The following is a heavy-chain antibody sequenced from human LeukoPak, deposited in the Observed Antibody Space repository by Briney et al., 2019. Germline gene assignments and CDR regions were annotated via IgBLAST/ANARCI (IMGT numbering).Heavy chain of an antibody. Sequence: SETLSLTCAVYGGSFSGYYWSWIRQPPGKGLEWIGEINHSGSTNYNPSLESRVTISVDTSKNQFSLKLSSVTAADTAVYYCARGFPRYYGSGSSVYFDYWGQGTLVTVSS. D-gene: IGHD3-10*01. CDR3: ARGFPRYYGSGSSVYFDY. V-gene: IGHV4-34*01. CDR1: GGSFSGYY. CDR2: INHSGST. J-gene: IGHJ4*02.